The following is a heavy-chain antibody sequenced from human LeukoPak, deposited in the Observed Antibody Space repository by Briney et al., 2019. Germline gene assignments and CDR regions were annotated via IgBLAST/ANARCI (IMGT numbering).Heavy chain of an antibody. J-gene: IGHJ4*02. CDR2: ISSSSTI. V-gene: IGHV3-48*01. CDR1: GFTFSSYS. CDR3: ARDLSPYYYDSSGYYNY. D-gene: IGHD3-22*01. Sequence: PGGSLRLSCAASGFTFSSYSMNWVRQAPGKGLEWVSYISSSSTIYYADSVKGRFTISRDNAKNSLYLQMNSLRAEDTAVYYCARDLSPYYYDSSGYYNYWGQGTLVTVSS.